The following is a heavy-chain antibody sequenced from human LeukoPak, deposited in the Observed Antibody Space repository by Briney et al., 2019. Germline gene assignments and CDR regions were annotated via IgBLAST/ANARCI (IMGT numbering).Heavy chain of an antibody. D-gene: IGHD3-3*01. CDR2: IYYSGST. CDR1: GGSLSSYY. J-gene: IGHJ4*02. Sequence: SETLSLTCTVSGGSLSSYYWSWIRHPPGKGLECIGYIYYSGSTNYNPSLKSRVTISVDTSKNQFSLKLSSVTAADTAVYYCARGLRFLEWLFDYWGQGTLVTVSS. CDR3: ARGLRFLEWLFDY. V-gene: IGHV4-59*01.